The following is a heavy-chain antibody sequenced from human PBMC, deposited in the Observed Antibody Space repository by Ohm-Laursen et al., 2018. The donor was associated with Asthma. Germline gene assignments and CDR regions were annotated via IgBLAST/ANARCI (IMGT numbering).Heavy chain of an antibody. D-gene: IGHD3-3*01. J-gene: IGHJ6*02. CDR1: GYTFSRYS. CDR3: ARGGITIFGVAPPGGMDV. CDR2: ISTASSFI. V-gene: IGHV3-21*01. Sequence: SLRLSCTATGYTFSRYSIHWVRQIPGKGLEWVASISTASSFIYYADSVRGRFTTSRDNARNSVYLQVNSLRAEDTALYYCARGGITIFGVAPPGGMDVWGQGTTVTVSS.